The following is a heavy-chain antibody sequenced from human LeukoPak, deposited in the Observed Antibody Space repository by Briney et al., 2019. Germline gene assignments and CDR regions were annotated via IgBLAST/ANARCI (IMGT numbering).Heavy chain of an antibody. V-gene: IGHV4-59*12. Sequence: KTSETLSLTCTVSGGSISVYHWSWIRQPPGKGLEWIGYLYDTGITNYNPSLKSRVTISVDTFENQISLKLSSVTAADTAVYFCAKEGMASEVTTADGAFDIWGQGTTVTVSS. D-gene: IGHD3-22*01. CDR1: GGSISVYH. J-gene: IGHJ3*02. CDR2: LYDTGIT. CDR3: AKEGMASEVTTADGAFDI.